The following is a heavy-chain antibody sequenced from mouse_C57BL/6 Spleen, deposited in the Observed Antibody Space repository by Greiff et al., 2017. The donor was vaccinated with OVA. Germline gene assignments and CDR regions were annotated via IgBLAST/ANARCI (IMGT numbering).Heavy chain of an antibody. CDR2: INPSTGGT. CDR1: GYSFTGYY. J-gene: IGHJ3*01. CDR3: AREEGYYGSFAY. Sequence: EVQLQQSGPELVKPGASVKISCKASGYSFTGYYMNWVKQSPEKSLEWIGEINPSTGGTTYNQKFKAKATLTVDKSSSTAYMQLKSLTSEDSAVYYCAREEGYYGSFAYWGQGTLVTVSA. V-gene: IGHV1-42*01. D-gene: IGHD1-1*01.